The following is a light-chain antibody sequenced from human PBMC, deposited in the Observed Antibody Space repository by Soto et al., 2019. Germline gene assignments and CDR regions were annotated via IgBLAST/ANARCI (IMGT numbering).Light chain of an antibody. Sequence: EIVMTQSPATLSASPGERATLSCRASQSVSSNLAWYQQKPGQAPRLLIYGASTRATGIPARFSGSGSGTEFTLTISSLQSEDFAVYYCQQYNYWPITFGQGTRLEIK. V-gene: IGKV3-15*01. CDR2: GAS. CDR3: QQYNYWPIT. CDR1: QSVSSN. J-gene: IGKJ5*01.